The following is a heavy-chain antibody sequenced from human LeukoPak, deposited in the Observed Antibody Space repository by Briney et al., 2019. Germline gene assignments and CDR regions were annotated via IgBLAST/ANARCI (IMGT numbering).Heavy chain of an antibody. CDR2: IYYSGST. Sequence: SETLSLTCTVSGGSISSSSYYWGWIRQPPGKGLEWIGSIYYSGSTYYNPSLKSRVTISVDKSKNQFSLNLSSVTAADTAVYYCARAGQGYCSSISCYMSLDYWGQGTLVTVSS. CDR1: GGSISSSSYY. J-gene: IGHJ4*02. CDR3: ARAGQGYCSSISCYMSLDY. V-gene: IGHV4-39*07. D-gene: IGHD2-2*02.